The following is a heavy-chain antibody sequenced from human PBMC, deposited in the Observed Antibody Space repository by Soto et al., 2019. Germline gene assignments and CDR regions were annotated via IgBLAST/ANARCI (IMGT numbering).Heavy chain of an antibody. D-gene: IGHD3-22*01. CDR2: ISSSSSYI. V-gene: IGHV3-21*01. CDR1: GFTFSSYS. J-gene: IGHJ3*02. CDR3: ARGYHYYDSSGYDKWDAFDI. Sequence: EVQLVESGGGLVKPGGSLRLSCAASGFTFSSYSMNWVRQAPGKGLEWVSSISSSSSYIYYADSVKGRFTISRDSAKNSLYLQMNSRRAEDTAVYYCARGYHYYDSSGYDKWDAFDIWGQGTMVTVSS.